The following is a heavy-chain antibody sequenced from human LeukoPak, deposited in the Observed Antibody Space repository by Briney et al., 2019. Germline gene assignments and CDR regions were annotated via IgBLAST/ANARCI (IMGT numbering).Heavy chain of an antibody. J-gene: IGHJ4*02. D-gene: IGHD1-1*01. CDR3: SRLSYVDDTYYFDY. CDR2: VFHTGNT. Sequence: SETLSFTCTVSAYSITNVYYWGWIRQPPGQGLEWIGAVFHTGNTYYNPSIKSRVTISVDTSKNQFSLKVSSVTAAVTAIYYCSRLSYVDDTYYFDYWGQGTLVTVSS. CDR1: AYSITNVYY. V-gene: IGHV4-38-2*02.